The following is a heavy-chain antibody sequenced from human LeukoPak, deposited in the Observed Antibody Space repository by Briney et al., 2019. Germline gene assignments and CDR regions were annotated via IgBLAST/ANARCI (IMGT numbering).Heavy chain of an antibody. CDR2: ISYSGRT. V-gene: IGHV4-39*07. CDR3: APGNSGYYFV. D-gene: IGHD3-22*01. CDR1: GDSISGSSYY. J-gene: IGHJ4*02. Sequence: AETLSLTCTVSGDSISGSSYYWTWVRQPPGKGLEWVASISYSGRTYSKPSLNSRVTISVDTSKNQFSLRLNSVTAADTAVYYCAPGNSGYYFVWGQGTLVTVSS.